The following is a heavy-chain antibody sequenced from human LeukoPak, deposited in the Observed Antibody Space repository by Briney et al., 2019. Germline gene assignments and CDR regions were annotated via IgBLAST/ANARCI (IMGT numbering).Heavy chain of an antibody. CDR3: ARQYYDILTGYYDY. D-gene: IGHD3-9*01. CDR1: GFTFSDYY. CDR2: ISSSGSTI. J-gene: IGHJ4*02. Sequence: GGSLRLSCAASGFTFSDYYMSWIRQASGKGLEWVSYISSSGSTIYYADSVKGRFTISRDNAKNSLYLQMNSLRAEDTAVYYCARQYYDILTGYYDYWGQGTLVTVSS. V-gene: IGHV3-11*01.